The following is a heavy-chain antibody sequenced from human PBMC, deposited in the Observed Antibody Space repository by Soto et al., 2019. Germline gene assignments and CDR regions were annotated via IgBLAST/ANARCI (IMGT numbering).Heavy chain of an antibody. V-gene: IGHV4-61*01. D-gene: IGHD3-16*02. CDR2: IYYNGGT. CDR3: ARDGGQGRGVIGHY. J-gene: IGHJ4*02. CDR1: GDSVNSENSY. Sequence: PSETMSLTCTVSGDSVNSENSYWNWIRQAPGKGPEWIGYIYYNGGTNYNPSLKSRATILLDTSTNQFSLTLTSVTAADTAVYDCARDGGQGRGVIGHYWGRRILVTVSS.